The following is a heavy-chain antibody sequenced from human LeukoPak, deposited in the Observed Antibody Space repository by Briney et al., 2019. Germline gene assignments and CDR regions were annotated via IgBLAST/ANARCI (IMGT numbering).Heavy chain of an antibody. CDR2: ISETGGTI. CDR1: GFTFSNYA. D-gene: IGHD1-20*01. J-gene: IGHJ4*02. Sequence: GGSLRLSCAPSGFTFSNYAMSWVRQAPGKGLEWVSAISETGGTIHYADSVRGRFIISRDNSKNTLYLQMNSLRAEDTAVYYCARRRYNWNAIDYWGQGTLVTVSS. V-gene: IGHV3-23*01. CDR3: ARRRYNWNAIDY.